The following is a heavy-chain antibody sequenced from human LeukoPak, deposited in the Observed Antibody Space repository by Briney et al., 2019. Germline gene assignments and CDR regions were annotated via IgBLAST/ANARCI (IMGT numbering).Heavy chain of an antibody. CDR1: GGSISSGSYY. CDR3: ARVGGSYFNFDY. Sequence: SETLSLTCTVSGGSISSGSYYWSGIRQPAGKGREWIGRIYTSGSTNYNPSLKSRVTISVDTSKNQFSLKLSSVTAADTAVYYCARVGGSYFNFDYWGQGTLVTVSS. D-gene: IGHD1-26*01. V-gene: IGHV4-61*02. J-gene: IGHJ4*02. CDR2: IYTSGST.